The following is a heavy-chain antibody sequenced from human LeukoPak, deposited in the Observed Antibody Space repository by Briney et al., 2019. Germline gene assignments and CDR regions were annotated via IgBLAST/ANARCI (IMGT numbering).Heavy chain of an antibody. CDR3: ARWQSGTTDPVYSGSYHPFDY. Sequence: ASVKVSCKASGYTFTSYYMHWVRQAPGQGLEWMGIINPSGGSTSYAQKFQGRVTTTRDTSTSTVYMELSSLRSEDTAVYYCARWQSGTTDPVYSGSYHPFDYWGQGTLVTVSS. V-gene: IGHV1-46*01. J-gene: IGHJ4*02. CDR2: INPSGGST. D-gene: IGHD1-26*01. CDR1: GYTFTSYY.